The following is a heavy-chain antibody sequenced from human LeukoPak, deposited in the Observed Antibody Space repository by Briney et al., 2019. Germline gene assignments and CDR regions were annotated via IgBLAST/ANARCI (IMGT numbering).Heavy chain of an antibody. V-gene: IGHV3-21*06. Sequence: GGSLRLSCAASGFTFNSYTMNWVRQAPGKGLEWVSSISSSSSYIYYSDSVKGRFTISRDNVKNSLYLQMNSLRAEDTAVYYCARASLWFGDFDYWGQGTLVTVSS. J-gene: IGHJ4*02. CDR1: GFTFNSYT. D-gene: IGHD3-10*01. CDR3: ARASLWFGDFDY. CDR2: ISSSSSYI.